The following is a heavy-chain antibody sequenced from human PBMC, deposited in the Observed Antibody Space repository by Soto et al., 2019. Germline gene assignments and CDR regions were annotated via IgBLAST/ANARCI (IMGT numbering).Heavy chain of an antibody. CDR3: VKEGYIRSDWYGQFDY. Sequence: PGGSLRLSCAASGFTVSGNYISWVRQAPGKGLEWVSVIHSDGNTYHSGSVWGRFTISRDNSKNTLYLQMSSLRAEDTALYYCVKEGYIRSDWYGQFDYWGQGALVTVPS. J-gene: IGHJ4*02. CDR2: IHSDGNT. CDR1: GFTVSGNY. V-gene: IGHV3-53*05. D-gene: IGHD6-19*01.